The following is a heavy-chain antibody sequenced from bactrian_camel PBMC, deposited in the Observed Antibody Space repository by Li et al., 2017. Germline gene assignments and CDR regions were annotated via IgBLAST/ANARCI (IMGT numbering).Heavy chain of an antibody. V-gene: IGHV3S1*01. CDR2: IYAGDGRP. CDR1: GFPDFDGTTQSAC. J-gene: IGHJ4*01. Sequence: HVQLVESGGGAVQAGGSLRLACEYSGFPDFDGTTQSACTAWVRQAPGKDREEVADIYAGDGRPYYADSVKGRFTISQDKTKNMVYLQMDNLKPEDTALYYCVATTSWFRGSCSRARGDKDFWDWGQGTQVTVS. D-gene: IGHD7*01. CDR3: VATTSWFRGSCSRARGDKDFWD.